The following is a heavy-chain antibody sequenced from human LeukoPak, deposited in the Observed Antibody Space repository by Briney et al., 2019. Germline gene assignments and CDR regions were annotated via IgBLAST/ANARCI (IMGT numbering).Heavy chain of an antibody. CDR1: GGSIRGAGYY. Sequence: SGTQSLTCIVSGGSIRGAGYYWSCIRQHPGKGLEWIRYIYYSRSTYYNPSLKSRVTIAVDTSKNQFSLELSSVTAADTAVYYCARESGGYGDYHHWGQGTLVTVSS. D-gene: IGHD4-17*01. CDR3: ARESGGYGDYHH. J-gene: IGHJ5*02. V-gene: IGHV4-31*03. CDR2: IYYSRST.